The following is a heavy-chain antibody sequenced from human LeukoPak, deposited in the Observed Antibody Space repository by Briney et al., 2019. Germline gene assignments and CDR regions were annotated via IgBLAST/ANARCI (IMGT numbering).Heavy chain of an antibody. CDR2: MNPNSGNT. J-gene: IGHJ1*01. CDR1: GYTFTSYD. CDR3: ARGSSGWYGMPVAYFQH. V-gene: IGHV1-8*01. Sequence: ASVKVSCKASGYTFTSYDINWVRQATGQGLEWMGWMNPNSGNTGYAQKFQGRVTMTRNTSISTAYMELSSPRSEDTAVYYCARGSSGWYGMPVAYFQHWGQGTLVTVSS. D-gene: IGHD6-19*01.